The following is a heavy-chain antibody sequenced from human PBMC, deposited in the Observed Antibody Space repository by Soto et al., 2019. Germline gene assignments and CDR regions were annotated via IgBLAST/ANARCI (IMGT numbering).Heavy chain of an antibody. Sequence: ASVKVSCKASGYTFTGFYMHWVRQAPGQGLEWMGWINPNSGGTNYAQKFLGRVTMTRDTSTSTVYMELSSLRSEDTAVYYCARADYYGSSGYHLDYWGQGTLVTVSS. V-gene: IGHV1-2*02. J-gene: IGHJ4*02. CDR2: INPNSGGT. CDR3: ARADYYGSSGYHLDY. CDR1: GYTFTGFY. D-gene: IGHD3-22*01.